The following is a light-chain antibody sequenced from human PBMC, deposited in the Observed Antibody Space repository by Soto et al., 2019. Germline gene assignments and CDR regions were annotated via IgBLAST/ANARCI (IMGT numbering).Light chain of an antibody. J-gene: IGKJ2*01. V-gene: IGKV3-20*01. CDR1: QRVSNSY. Sequence: EIVLTQSPGTLSLSPGDRATLSCRASQRVSNSYLAWYPQKPGQAPRLLIYDASARAAGVPDRVTGGGSGTDFTLTINALEPEDFALYFCQQYERPPFAFGQGTRLEI. CDR2: DAS. CDR3: QQYERPPFA.